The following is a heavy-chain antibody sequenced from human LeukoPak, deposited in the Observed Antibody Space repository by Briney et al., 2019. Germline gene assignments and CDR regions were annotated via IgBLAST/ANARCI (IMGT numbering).Heavy chain of an antibody. CDR3: ARVGYDSSGYYYYYYGMDV. CDR2: ISAYNGNT. V-gene: IGHV1-18*01. Sequence: ASVKVSCKASGYTFTSYGISWVRQAPGHGLEWMGWISAYNGNTNYAQKLQGRVTMTTDTSTSTAYMGLRSLRSDDTAVYYCARVGYDSSGYYYYYYGMDVWGQGTTVTVSS. J-gene: IGHJ6*02. CDR1: GYTFTSYG. D-gene: IGHD3-22*01.